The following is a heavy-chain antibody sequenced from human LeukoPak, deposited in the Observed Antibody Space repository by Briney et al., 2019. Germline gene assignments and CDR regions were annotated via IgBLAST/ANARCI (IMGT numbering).Heavy chain of an antibody. Sequence: GGSLRLSCAASGFTFSSYWMSWVRQAPGKGLEWVANIKQDGSEKYYVDSVKGRFTISRDNAKNSLYLQMNSLGAEDTAVYYCARVMGEYSSSGTYYFDYWGQGTLVTVSS. CDR1: GFTFSSYW. J-gene: IGHJ4*02. CDR3: ARVMGEYSSSGTYYFDY. D-gene: IGHD6-6*01. CDR2: IKQDGSEK. V-gene: IGHV3-7*01.